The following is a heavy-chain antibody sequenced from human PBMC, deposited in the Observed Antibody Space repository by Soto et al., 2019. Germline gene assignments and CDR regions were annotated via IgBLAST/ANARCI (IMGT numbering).Heavy chain of an antibody. J-gene: IGHJ6*03. Sequence: EVQLLESGGGLIQPGGSLRLSCAASGFTFSNYAMNWVRQAPGKGLEWVSVISGSGSSTYYADSVKGRFTIARDNSKNTLYLQMSSLRAEDTAVYYCARSNGDGDYAYYYYYYMDVWGKGTTVTVSS. D-gene: IGHD4-17*01. CDR1: GFTFSNYA. CDR2: ISGSGSST. CDR3: ARSNGDGDYAYYYYYYMDV. V-gene: IGHV3-23*01.